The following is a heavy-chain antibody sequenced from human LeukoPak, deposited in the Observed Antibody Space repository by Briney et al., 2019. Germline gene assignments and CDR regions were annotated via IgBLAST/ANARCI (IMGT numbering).Heavy chain of an antibody. J-gene: IGHJ4*02. CDR3: ASNYYGSGSLDY. Sequence: SETLSLTCTVSGGSISSYYWSWIRQPPGKGLEWIGYIYYSGSTNYDPSLKSRVTISVDTSKNQFSLNLSSVTAADTAVYYCASNYYGSGSLDYWGQGNLVTVSS. D-gene: IGHD3-10*01. CDR1: GGSISSYY. CDR2: IYYSGST. V-gene: IGHV4-59*08.